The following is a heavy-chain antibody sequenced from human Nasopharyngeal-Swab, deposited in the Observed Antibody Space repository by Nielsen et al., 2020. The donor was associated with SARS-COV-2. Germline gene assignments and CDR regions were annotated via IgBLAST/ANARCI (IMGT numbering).Heavy chain of an antibody. CDR2: ISGSGGST. CDR3: AKDRGVYDSSGYIRY. V-gene: IGHV3-23*01. J-gene: IGHJ4*02. Sequence: GESLNIPCAASGFTFSSYAMSWVRQAPGKGLEWVSAISGSGGSTYYADSVKGRFTISRDNSKNTLYLQMNSLRAEDTAVYYCAKDRGVYDSSGYIRYWGQGTLVTVSS. CDR1: GFTFSSYA. D-gene: IGHD3-22*01.